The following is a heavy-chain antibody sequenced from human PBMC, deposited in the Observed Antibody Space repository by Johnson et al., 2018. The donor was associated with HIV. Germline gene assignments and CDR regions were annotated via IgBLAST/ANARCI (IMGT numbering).Heavy chain of an antibody. CDR3: ARHWGAAGRDAFDI. D-gene: IGHD6-13*01. CDR2: IKQDGSEK. Sequence: VQLVESGGGLVQPGGSLRLSCAASGFTFSGYWMSWVRQAPGKGLEWVANIKQDGSEKYDLDSVKGRFTISRDSAKNSLYLQMNSLRAEDTAVYYCARHWGAAGRDAFDIWGQGTMVSVSS. J-gene: IGHJ3*02. CDR1: GFTFSGYW. V-gene: IGHV3-7*05.